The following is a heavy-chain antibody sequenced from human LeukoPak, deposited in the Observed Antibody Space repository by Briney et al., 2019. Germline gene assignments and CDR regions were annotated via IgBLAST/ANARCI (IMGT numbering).Heavy chain of an antibody. CDR2: VLYDGSKK. Sequence: PGGSLRLSCAASGFTFSSSGMHWVRQAPGMGLEWVAVVLYDGSKKYYADSVKGRFTISRDNSKNTLYLQMNSLRAEDTGVYFCVSGHPTVHNFDYWGQGTLVTVSS. CDR1: GFTFSSSG. CDR3: VSGHPTVHNFDY. D-gene: IGHD4-11*01. J-gene: IGHJ4*02. V-gene: IGHV3-33*01.